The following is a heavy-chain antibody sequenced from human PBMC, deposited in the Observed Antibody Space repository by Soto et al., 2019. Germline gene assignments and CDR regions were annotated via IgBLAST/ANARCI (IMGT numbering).Heavy chain of an antibody. CDR2: TSAYNGNT. D-gene: IGHD4-4*01. CDR1: GYTFTSYG. CDR3: AREPGDLGTGTDTTVNTHYYYYGMDV. J-gene: IGHJ6*02. Sequence: GASVQVSCKASGYTFTSYGISWVRQAPGQGLEWMGWTSAYNGNTNYAQKLQGRVTMTTDTSTSTAYMELRSLRSDDTAVYYCAREPGDLGTGTDTTVNTHYYYYGMDVWGQGTTVTVSS. V-gene: IGHV1-18*04.